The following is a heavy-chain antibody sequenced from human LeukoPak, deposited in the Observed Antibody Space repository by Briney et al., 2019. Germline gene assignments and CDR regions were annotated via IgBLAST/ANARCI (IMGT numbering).Heavy chain of an antibody. V-gene: IGHV3-23*01. CDR3: AKDQAYSYYYLDC. CDR2: ISTTGGST. Sequence: GGSLRLSCAASGFSFNNYAMSWVRQAPGKGLEWVSAISTTGGSTYYADSVKGRFTVSRDNSKNTLSLQMDSLRVEDTALYYCAKDQAYSYYYLDCWGQGTLVTVSS. J-gene: IGHJ4*02. D-gene: IGHD5-18*01. CDR1: GFSFNNYA.